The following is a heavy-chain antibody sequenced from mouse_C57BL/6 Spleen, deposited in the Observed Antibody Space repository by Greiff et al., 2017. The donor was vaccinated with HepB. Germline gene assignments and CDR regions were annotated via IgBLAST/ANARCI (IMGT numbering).Heavy chain of an antibody. D-gene: IGHD1-1*01. CDR3: TAPFYYGSSY. Sequence: EVKLVESGGGLVQPGGSMKLSCVASGFTFSNYWMNWVRQSPEKGLEWVAQIRLKSDNYATHYAESVKGRFTISRDDSKSSVYLQMNNLRAEDTGIYYCTAPFYYGSSYWGQGTTLTVSS. V-gene: IGHV6-3*01. J-gene: IGHJ2*01. CDR2: IRLKSDNYAT. CDR1: GFTFSNYW.